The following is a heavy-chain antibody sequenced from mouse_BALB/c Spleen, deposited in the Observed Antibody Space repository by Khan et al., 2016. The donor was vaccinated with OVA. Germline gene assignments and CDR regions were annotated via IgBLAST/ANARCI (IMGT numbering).Heavy chain of an antibody. Sequence: QVQLQQPGAELVKPGASVKLSCKASGYTFSSYWMHWVKQRPGQGLEWIGEIDPSDSHTNYNQKFKGKATLNVDKSSSTAYMHLSSLTSEDSAFYYCARSYCYGSSTWFAYWGQGTLVTVSA. CDR3: ARSYCYGSSTWFAY. D-gene: IGHD1-1*01. V-gene: IGHV1-69*02. CDR1: GYTFSSYW. J-gene: IGHJ3*01. CDR2: IDPSDSHT.